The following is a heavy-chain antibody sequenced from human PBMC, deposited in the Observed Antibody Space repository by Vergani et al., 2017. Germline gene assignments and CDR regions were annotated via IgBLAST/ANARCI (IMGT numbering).Heavy chain of an antibody. J-gene: IGHJ6*03. Sequence: QVQLQESGPGLVKPSETLSLTCTVSGGSISSYYWSWIRQPAGKGLEWIGRIYTSGSTNYNPSLKSRVTMSVDTSKNQFSLKLSSVTAADTAVYYWARDQKGAVAGTNYYYMDVWGKGTTVTVSS. CDR2: IYTSGST. D-gene: IGHD6-19*01. V-gene: IGHV4-4*07. CDR1: GGSISSYY. CDR3: ARDQKGAVAGTNYYYMDV.